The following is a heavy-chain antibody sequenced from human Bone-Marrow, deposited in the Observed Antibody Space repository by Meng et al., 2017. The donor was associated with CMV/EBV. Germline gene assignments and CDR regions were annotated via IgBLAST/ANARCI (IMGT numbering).Heavy chain of an antibody. D-gene: IGHD6-6*01. V-gene: IGHV4-39*07. CDR1: GGSISSSSYY. J-gene: IGHJ4*02. Sequence: SETLSLTCTVSGGSISSSSYYWSWIRQPPGKGLEWIGEINHSGSTNYNPSLKSRVTISVDTSKNQFSLKLSSVTAADTAVYYCARSPTRYSSSKGRVYFDYWGQGTLVTVSS. CDR3: ARSPTRYSSSKGRVYFDY. CDR2: INHSGST.